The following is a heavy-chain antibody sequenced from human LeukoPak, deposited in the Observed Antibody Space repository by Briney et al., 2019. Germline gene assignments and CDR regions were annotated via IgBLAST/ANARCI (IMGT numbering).Heavy chain of an antibody. CDR1: GYTFTGYY. J-gene: IGHJ4*02. V-gene: IGHV1-2*02. CDR2: INPNSGGT. CDR3: ARDEGDSSGYNPDY. D-gene: IGHD3-22*01. Sequence: GASVKVSCKASGYTFTGYYMHWVRQAPGQGLEWMGWINPNSGGTNYAQKFQGRVTMTRDTSISTAYMELSRLRSDDTAVYYCARDEGDSSGYNPDYWGQGTLVTVSS.